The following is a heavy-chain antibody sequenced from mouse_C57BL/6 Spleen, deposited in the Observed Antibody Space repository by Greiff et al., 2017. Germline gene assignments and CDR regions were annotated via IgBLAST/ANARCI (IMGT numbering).Heavy chain of an antibody. D-gene: IGHD1-2*01. CDR1: GYTFTSYW. V-gene: IGHV1-55*01. CDR2: IYPGSGST. CDR3: ANYYGPYWDFGG. Sequence: QVQLQQPGAELVKPGASVKMSCKASGYTFTSYWITWVKQRPGQGLEWIGDIYPGSGSTNYNEKFKSKATLTVDTSSSTAYMQLSSLTSEDSAVYYCANYYGPYWDFGGWGTGTTVTVAS. J-gene: IGHJ1*03.